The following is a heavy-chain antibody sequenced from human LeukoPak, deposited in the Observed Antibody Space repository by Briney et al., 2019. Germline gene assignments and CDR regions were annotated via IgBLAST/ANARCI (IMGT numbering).Heavy chain of an antibody. D-gene: IGHD3-10*01. J-gene: IGHJ4*02. CDR1: GYTFTSYG. Sequence: ASVKVSCKASGYTFTSYGISWVRQAPGQGLEWMGWISAYNGNTNYAQKLQGRVTMTTDTSTSTAYMELRSLRSDDTAVYYCARDLLRTMVRGFRGLTYYFDYWGQGTLVTVSS. CDR3: ARDLLRTMVRGFRGLTYYFDY. V-gene: IGHV1-18*01. CDR2: ISAYNGNT.